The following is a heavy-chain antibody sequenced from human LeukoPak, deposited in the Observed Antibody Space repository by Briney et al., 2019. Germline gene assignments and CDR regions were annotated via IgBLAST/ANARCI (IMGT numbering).Heavy chain of an antibody. D-gene: IGHD6-19*01. J-gene: IGHJ4*02. Sequence: GGSLRLSCAASGFTFSSYAMSWVRQAPGKGLEWVSAISGSGGSTYYADSVKGRFTNSRDNSKNTLYLQMNSLRAEDTAVYYCAKDILDSSGWYHSFDYWGQGTLATVSS. V-gene: IGHV3-23*01. CDR2: ISGSGGST. CDR3: AKDILDSSGWYHSFDY. CDR1: GFTFSSYA.